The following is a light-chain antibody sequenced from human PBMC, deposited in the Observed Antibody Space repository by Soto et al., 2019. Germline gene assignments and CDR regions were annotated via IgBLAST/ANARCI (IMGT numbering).Light chain of an antibody. CDR3: QQYGDYPLT. V-gene: IGKV3-20*01. J-gene: IGKJ3*01. Sequence: EIVLTQSPGTLSLSPVETAALSCTASQSVSSRYLAWSQQKSGKAPRLLIYATSTRAAAVPDRFTGSGSGTDFALTISRLEPEDFGVYYCQQYGDYPLTSGPGTKVDIK. CDR1: QSVSSRY. CDR2: ATS.